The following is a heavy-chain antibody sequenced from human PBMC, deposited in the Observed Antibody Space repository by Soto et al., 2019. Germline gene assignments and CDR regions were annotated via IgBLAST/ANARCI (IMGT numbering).Heavy chain of an antibody. Sequence: EVQLLESGGGLVQPGGSLRLSCAASGFTFSSYAMSWVRQAPGKGLEWVSAISGSGGSTYYADSVKGRFTISRDNSKNTRYLQMNSLRAEDTAVYCGAKDQPYYYGSGTSVDYWGQGTLVTVSS. CDR1: GFTFSSYA. V-gene: IGHV3-23*01. J-gene: IGHJ4*02. CDR2: ISGSGGST. CDR3: AKDQPYYYGSGTSVDY. D-gene: IGHD3-10*01.